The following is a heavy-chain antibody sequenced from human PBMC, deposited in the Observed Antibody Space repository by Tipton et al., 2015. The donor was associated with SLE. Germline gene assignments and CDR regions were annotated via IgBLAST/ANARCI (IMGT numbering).Heavy chain of an antibody. CDR2: ISAYKGNT. CDR3: ARDTGGYDSSGYDAFDN. V-gene: IGHV1-18*04. J-gene: IGHJ3*02. CDR1: GYTFTSSA. Sequence: QSGPEVKKPGASVKVSCKASGYTFTSSAITWVRQAPGQGLEWMGWISAYKGNTNYAQKLQGRVTMTTDTSTSTAYMELRSLRSDDTAMYYCARDTGGYDSSGYDAFDNWGQGTMVTVSS. D-gene: IGHD3-22*01.